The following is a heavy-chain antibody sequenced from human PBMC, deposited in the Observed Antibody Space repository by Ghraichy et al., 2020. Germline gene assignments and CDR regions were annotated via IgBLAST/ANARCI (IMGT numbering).Heavy chain of an antibody. D-gene: IGHD5-18*01. J-gene: IGHJ6*03. CDR1: GFTFSSYG. V-gene: IGHV3-30*18. Sequence: GGSLRLSCAASGFTFSSYGMHWVRQAPGKGLEWVAVISYDGSNKYYADSVKGRFTISRDNSKNTLYLQMNSLRAEDTAVYYCAKEGGFRGYSYGYFSYYYYYMDVWGKGTTVTVSS. CDR2: ISYDGSNK. CDR3: AKEGGFRGYSYGYFSYYYYYMDV.